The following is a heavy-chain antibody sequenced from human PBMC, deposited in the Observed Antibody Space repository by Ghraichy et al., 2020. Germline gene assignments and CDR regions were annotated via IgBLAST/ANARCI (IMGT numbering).Heavy chain of an antibody. CDR3: AKIPQIFGVIGWFDP. Sequence: GGSLRLSSAASGFTFSSYAMSWVRQAPGKGLEWVSAISASGGSTFYADSVKGRFTISRDNYKNTLYLQVKSLRAEDTVVYYCAKIPQIFGVIGWFDPWGQGTLVTVSS. D-gene: IGHD3-3*01. CDR1: GFTFSSYA. CDR2: ISASGGST. J-gene: IGHJ5*02. V-gene: IGHV3-23*01.